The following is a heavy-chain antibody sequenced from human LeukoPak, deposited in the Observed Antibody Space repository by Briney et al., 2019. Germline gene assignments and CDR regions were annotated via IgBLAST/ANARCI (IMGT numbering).Heavy chain of an antibody. D-gene: IGHD3-10*01. V-gene: IGHV4-34*01. CDR3: ARHRRARGTTMVRGASDWFDP. J-gene: IGHJ5*02. CDR2: INHSGST. Sequence: SETLSPTCAVYGGSFSGYYWSWIRQPPGKGLEWIGEINHSGSTNYNPSLKSRVTISVDTSKNQFSLKLSSVTAADTAVYYCARHRRARGTTMVRGASDWFDPWGQGTLVTVSS. CDR1: GGSFSGYY.